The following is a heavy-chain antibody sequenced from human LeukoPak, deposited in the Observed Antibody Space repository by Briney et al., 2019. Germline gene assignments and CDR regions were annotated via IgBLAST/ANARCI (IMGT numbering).Heavy chain of an antibody. Sequence: GESLKISCKGSGYSFTSYWIGWVRQMPGKGLEWMGIIYPADSHTRYSPSFQGQVTISADKSISTAYLQWSSLKASDTAMYYCARGTDYCSGGSCSFYFDSWGQGTLVTVSS. V-gene: IGHV5-51*01. CDR1: GYSFTSYW. J-gene: IGHJ4*02. D-gene: IGHD2-15*01. CDR2: IYPADSHT. CDR3: ARGTDYCSGGSCSFYFDS.